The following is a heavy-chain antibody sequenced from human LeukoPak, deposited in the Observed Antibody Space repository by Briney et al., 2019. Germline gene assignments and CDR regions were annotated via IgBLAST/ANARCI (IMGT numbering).Heavy chain of an antibody. V-gene: IGHV1-2*02. CDR3: ARVNYDSSGYYSAGYNWFDP. J-gene: IGHJ5*02. CDR1: GYTFTGYY. D-gene: IGHD3-22*01. CDR2: INPNSGGT. Sequence: ASVKVSCKASGYTFTGYYMHWVRQAPGQGLEWMGWINPNSGGTNYAQKFQGRVTMTRDTSISTAYMELSRLRSDDTAVYYCARVNYDSSGYYSAGYNWFDPWGQGTLVTVSS.